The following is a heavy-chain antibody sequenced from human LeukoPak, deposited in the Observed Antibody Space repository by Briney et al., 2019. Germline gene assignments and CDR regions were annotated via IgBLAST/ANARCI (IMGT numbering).Heavy chain of an antibody. V-gene: IGHV3-21*01. CDR1: GFTFSNAW. CDR2: ISWRSSDI. D-gene: IGHD3-10*01. CDR3: AKDNNYGSGSYYSHHTENFFNY. Sequence: PGGSLRLSCAASGFTFSNAWMSWVRQAPGKRLEWVSSISWRSSDIEYADSVKGRFTISRDIDKKSLYLQMNSLRVEDTAVYYCAKDNNYGSGSYYSHHTENFFNYWGQGTLVTVSS. J-gene: IGHJ4*02.